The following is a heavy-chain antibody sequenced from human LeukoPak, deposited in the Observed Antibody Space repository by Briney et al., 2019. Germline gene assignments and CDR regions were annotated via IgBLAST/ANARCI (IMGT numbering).Heavy chain of an antibody. J-gene: IGHJ3*01. CDR3: ARGMYGFDV. CDR2: MSQDAVDI. V-gene: IGHV3-7*01. Sequence: GGSLRLSCAASGFPFSKYGMAWVRQAPGKGLEWVTYMSQDAVDIYYLESVKGRFIISRDNAKNSLYLQMNSLRAEDTAVYYCARGMYGFDVWGQGTLITVSS. CDR1: GFPFSKYG.